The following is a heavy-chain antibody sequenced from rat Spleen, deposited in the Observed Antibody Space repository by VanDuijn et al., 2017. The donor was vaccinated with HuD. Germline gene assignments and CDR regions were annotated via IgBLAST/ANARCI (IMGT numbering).Heavy chain of an antibody. CDR3: ARHGGLRNWFAY. V-gene: IGHV5-25*01. D-gene: IGHD1-11*01. CDR2: ISISGDDT. J-gene: IGHJ3*01. Sequence: EVQLVESGGGLVQPGRSMKLSCAASGFTFSNYYKAWVRQAPTKGLEWVASISISGDDTYYRDSVKGRFTISRDDAKSTLYLQMDSLRSEDTATYYCARHGGLRNWFAYWGQGTLVTVSS. CDR1: GFTFSNYY.